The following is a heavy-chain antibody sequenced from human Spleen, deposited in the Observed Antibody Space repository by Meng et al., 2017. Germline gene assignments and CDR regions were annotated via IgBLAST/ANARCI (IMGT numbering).Heavy chain of an antibody. CDR1: GFTFDDYG. CDR2: IKSDGTNT. CDR3: TKEGASVISLDY. Sequence: GESLKISCAASGFTFDDYGMSWVRQAPGKGLVWISTIKSDGTNTHYADSVKGRFTISRDNANNTLFLQMNGLRAEDTAVYYCTKEGASVISLDYWGQGTLVTVSS. V-gene: IGHV3-20*04. D-gene: IGHD4-23*01. J-gene: IGHJ4*02.